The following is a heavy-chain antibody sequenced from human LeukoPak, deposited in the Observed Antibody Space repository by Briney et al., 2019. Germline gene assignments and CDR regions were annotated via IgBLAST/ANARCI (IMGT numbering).Heavy chain of an antibody. D-gene: IGHD5-24*01. CDR2: ISYDGSNK. Sequence: GRSLRLSCAAPGFTFSTYGMHWVRQAPGKGLEWVAVISYDGSNKYYADSAKGRFTISRDNSKNTLYLQMNSLRAEDTAVYYCAHGGRWLQLDYWGQGTLVTVSS. V-gene: IGHV3-30*03. CDR1: GFTFSTYG. CDR3: AHGGRWLQLDY. J-gene: IGHJ4*02.